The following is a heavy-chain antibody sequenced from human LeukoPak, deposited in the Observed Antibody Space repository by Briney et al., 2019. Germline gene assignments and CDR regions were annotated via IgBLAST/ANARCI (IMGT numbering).Heavy chain of an antibody. V-gene: IGHV4-39*07. CDR3: ARDNWVDC. J-gene: IGHJ5*01. CDR1: GGSISSSSYY. Sequence: SETLSLTCTVSGGSISSSSYYWGWIRQPPGKGLEWIGSVYYTGASYYNPSLKSRVTISIDTSKKHFSLKLTSVTAADTAVYYCARDNWVDCWGQGTLVTVSS. CDR2: VYYTGAS.